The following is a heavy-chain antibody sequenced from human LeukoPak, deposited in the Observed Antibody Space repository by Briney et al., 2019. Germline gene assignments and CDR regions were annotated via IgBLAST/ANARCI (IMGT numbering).Heavy chain of an antibody. CDR3: ARARSKGPYYYDSSGYYYDY. CDR2: IYYSGST. D-gene: IGHD3-22*01. CDR1: GGSISSSSYY. J-gene: IGHJ4*02. V-gene: IGHV4-39*07. Sequence: SETLSLTCTVSGGSISSSSYYWGWIRQPPGKGLEWIGSIYYSGSTYYNPPLKSRVTISVDTSKNQFSLKLSSVTAADTAVYYCARARSKGPYYYDSSGYYYDYWGQGTLVTVSS.